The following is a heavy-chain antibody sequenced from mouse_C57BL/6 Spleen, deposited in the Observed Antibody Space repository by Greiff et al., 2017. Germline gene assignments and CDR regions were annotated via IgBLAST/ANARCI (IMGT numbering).Heavy chain of an antibody. Sequence: QVHVKQSGAELVRPGASVKLSCKASGYTFTDYYINWVKQRPGQGLEWIARIYPGSGNTDYNEKFKGKATLTAEKSSSTAYMQLSSLTSEYSAFYFYARGSSCPTCFTYWGQGTLVTVSA. V-gene: IGHV1-76*01. CDR2: IYPGSGNT. CDR1: GYTFTDYY. J-gene: IGHJ3*01. CDR3: ARGSSCPTCFTY. D-gene: IGHD1-3*01.